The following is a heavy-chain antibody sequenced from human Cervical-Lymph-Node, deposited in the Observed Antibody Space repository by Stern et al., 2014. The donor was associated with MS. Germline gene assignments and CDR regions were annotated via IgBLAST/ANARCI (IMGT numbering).Heavy chain of an antibody. CDR1: GFIFSKAW. V-gene: IGHV3-15*01. Sequence: EVQLEESGGGLVKPGGSLRLSCAASGFIFSKAWMTWVRQAPGKGLEWVGRIKPKTDGATTHYSTPVQGRFTISRDDSKNILFLHMNSLKTEDSAVYYCTTDEVANFAHWGQGILVTVSS. CDR3: TTDEVANFAH. J-gene: IGHJ5*02. CDR2: IKPKTDGATT.